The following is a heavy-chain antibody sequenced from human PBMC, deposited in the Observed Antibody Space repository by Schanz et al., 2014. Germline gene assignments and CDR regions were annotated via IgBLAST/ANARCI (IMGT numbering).Heavy chain of an antibody. D-gene: IGHD7-27*01. CDR1: GFTFSNYG. J-gene: IGHJ4*02. V-gene: IGHV3-30*02. CDR2: IRYNGINE. CDR3: AKDENWALTDY. Sequence: QVQLVESGGGVVQPGRSLRLSCAASGFTFSNYGLHWVRQAPGKGLEWVAFIRYNGINEYYADSVKGRFTISRDNSKNTVYLQMNSLRPEDTAVYYCAKDENWALTDYWGQGTLVTVSS.